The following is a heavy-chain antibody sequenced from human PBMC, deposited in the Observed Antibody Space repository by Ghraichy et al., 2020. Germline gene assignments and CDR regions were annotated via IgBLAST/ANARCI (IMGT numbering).Heavy chain of an antibody. Sequence: GGSLRLSCAASGFTFSSYAMNWVRQAPGKGLQWVSAISGSGGSTYYADSVKGRFTISRDNSKNTLYLQMDSLRAEDTAVYYCAKGLSAAAGRYYFDCWGQGTLVTVSS. CDR1: GFTFSSYA. D-gene: IGHD6-13*01. CDR3: AKGLSAAAGRYYFDC. J-gene: IGHJ4*02. V-gene: IGHV3-23*01. CDR2: ISGSGGST.